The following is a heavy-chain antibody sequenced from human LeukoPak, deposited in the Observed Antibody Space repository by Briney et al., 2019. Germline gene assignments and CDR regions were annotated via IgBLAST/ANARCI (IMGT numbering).Heavy chain of an antibody. V-gene: IGHV3-21*01. Sequence: GGSLRLSCAASGFTFSSYSMNWVRQAPEKGLEWVSSISSSSSYIYYADSVKGRFTISRDNAKNSLYLQMNSLRAEDTAVYYCARAGLVGALDYWGQGTLVTVSS. CDR2: ISSSSSYI. J-gene: IGHJ4*02. D-gene: IGHD1-26*01. CDR3: ARAGLVGALDY. CDR1: GFTFSSYS.